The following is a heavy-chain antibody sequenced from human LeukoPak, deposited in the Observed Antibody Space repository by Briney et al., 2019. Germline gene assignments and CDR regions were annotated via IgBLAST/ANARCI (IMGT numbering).Heavy chain of an antibody. J-gene: IGHJ4*02. D-gene: IGHD1-1*01. CDR1: GFTFSSYA. V-gene: IGHV3-48*01. Sequence: GGSLRLSCAASGFTFSSYAMSWVRQAPGKGLEWVSYISSSSSTIYYADSVKGRFTISRDNAKNSLYLQMNSLRAEDTAVYYCARDEELEPFDYWGQGTLVTVSS. CDR2: ISSSSSTI. CDR3: ARDEELEPFDY.